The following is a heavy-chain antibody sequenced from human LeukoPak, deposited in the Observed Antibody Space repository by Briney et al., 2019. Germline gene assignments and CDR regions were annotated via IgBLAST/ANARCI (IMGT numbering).Heavy chain of an antibody. V-gene: IGHV3-53*01. J-gene: IGHJ4*02. CDR1: GFTVSSNY. D-gene: IGHD1-26*01. CDR2: IYSGGST. CDR3: ARDPEVGATVNFDY. Sequence: GGSLRLSCAASGFTVSSNYMSWVRQAPGKGLEWVSVIYSGGSTYYADSVKGRFTISRDNAKNSLYLQMNSLRAEDTAVYYCARDPEVGATVNFDYWGQGTLVTVSS.